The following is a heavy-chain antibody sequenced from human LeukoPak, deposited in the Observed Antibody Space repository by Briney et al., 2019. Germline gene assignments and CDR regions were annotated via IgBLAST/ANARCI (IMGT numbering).Heavy chain of an antibody. CDR1: GFTFSSYD. Sequence: PGGSLRLSCAASGFTFSSYDMNWVRQAPGKGLEWVSYISSSGSTIYYADSVKGRFTISRDNAKNSLYLQINSLRAEDTAVYYCARAYGGEPNDYWGQGTLVTVSS. D-gene: IGHD1-14*01. CDR2: ISSSGSTI. J-gene: IGHJ4*02. V-gene: IGHV3-48*03. CDR3: ARAYGGEPNDY.